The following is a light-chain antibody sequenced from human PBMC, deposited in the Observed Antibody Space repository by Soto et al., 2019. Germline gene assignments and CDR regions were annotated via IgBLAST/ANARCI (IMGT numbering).Light chain of an antibody. J-gene: IGKJ4*01. CDR3: QQYNKWPLT. V-gene: IGKV3-15*01. Sequence: EIVMTQSPATLSVSQGERATLSCRVSESVSSNLAWYQQKPGQAPRLLIYSASARATGIPARFSGSGSGTEFTLTISSLQSEDFAVYYCQQYNKWPLTFGGGTKVEIK. CDR1: ESVSSN. CDR2: SAS.